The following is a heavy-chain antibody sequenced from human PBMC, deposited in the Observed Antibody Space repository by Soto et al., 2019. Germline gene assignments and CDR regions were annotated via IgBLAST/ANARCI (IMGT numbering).Heavy chain of an antibody. CDR2: ISAYNGNT. Sequence: ASVKVSCKASGYTFTSYGISWVRQAPGQGLEWMGWISAYNGNTNYAQKLQGRVTMTTDTSTSTAYTELRSLRSDDTAVYYCARDTPVGATTDFDYWGQGALVTVSS. CDR1: GYTFTSYG. CDR3: ARDTPVGATTDFDY. J-gene: IGHJ4*02. D-gene: IGHD1-26*01. V-gene: IGHV1-18*01.